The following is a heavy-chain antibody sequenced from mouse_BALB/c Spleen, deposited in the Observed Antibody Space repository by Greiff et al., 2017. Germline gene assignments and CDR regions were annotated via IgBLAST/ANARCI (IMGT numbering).Heavy chain of an antibody. CDR2: ISSGSSTI. Sequence: EVQGVESGGGLVQPGGSRKLSCAASGFTFSSFGMHWVRQAPEKGLEWVAYISSGSSTIYYADTVKGRFTISRDNPKNTLFLQMTSLRSEDTAMYYCARSRVRLPSFDYWGQGTTLTVSS. J-gene: IGHJ2*01. CDR3: ARSRVRLPSFDY. CDR1: GFTFSSFG. V-gene: IGHV5-17*02. D-gene: IGHD1-2*01.